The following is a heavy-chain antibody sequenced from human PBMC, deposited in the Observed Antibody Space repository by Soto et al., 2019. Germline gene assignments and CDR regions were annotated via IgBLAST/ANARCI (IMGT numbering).Heavy chain of an antibody. J-gene: IGHJ5*02. D-gene: IGHD3-10*01. V-gene: IGHV1-46*01. Sequence: ASVKVSCKTSGYTFTNYYMHWVRQAPGQGLEWMGIIKCSGGETTYAQRLLGRVTMTSDTSTSTVYMEVTAADTAVYYCAVHRATPGVALSNWFGPWGQGSLVTVSS. CDR2: IKCSGGET. CDR1: GYTFTNYY. CDR3: AVHRATPGVALSNWFGP.